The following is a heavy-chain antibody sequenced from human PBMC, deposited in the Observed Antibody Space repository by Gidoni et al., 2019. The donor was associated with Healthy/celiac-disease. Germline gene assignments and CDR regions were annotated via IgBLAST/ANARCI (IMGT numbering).Heavy chain of an antibody. Sequence: QAPGKGLEWVSGISWNSGSIGYADSVKGRFTISRDNAKNSLYLQMNSLRAEDTALYYCAKGGSYYYDSSGIGYWGQGTLVTVSS. V-gene: IGHV3-9*01. CDR2: ISWNSGSI. J-gene: IGHJ4*02. CDR3: AKGGSYYYDSSGIGY. D-gene: IGHD3-22*01.